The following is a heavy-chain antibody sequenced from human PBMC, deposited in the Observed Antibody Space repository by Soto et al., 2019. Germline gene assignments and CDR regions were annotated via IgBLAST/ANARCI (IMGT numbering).Heavy chain of an antibody. CDR2: IYTSGST. D-gene: IGHD3-16*01. V-gene: IGHV4-4*07. CDR3: ARDRMITFGGVLFDY. Sequence: SETLSLTCTVSGGSISSYYWSWIRQPAGKGLEWIGRIYTSGSTNYNPSLKSRVTMSVDTSKNQFSLKLSSVTAADTAVYYCARDRMITFGGVLFDYWGQGTLVTVSS. J-gene: IGHJ4*02. CDR1: GGSISSYY.